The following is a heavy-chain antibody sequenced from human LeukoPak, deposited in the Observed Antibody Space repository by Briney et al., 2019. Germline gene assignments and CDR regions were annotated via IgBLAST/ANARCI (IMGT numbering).Heavy chain of an antibody. Sequence: GGSLRLSCAASGFTFSSYAMSWVRQAPGKGLEWGSAISGSGGSTYYADSVKGRFTISRDNSKNTLYLQMNSLRAEDTAVYYCAKHNDFWSGYWFDPWGQGTLVTVSS. CDR1: GFTFSSYA. V-gene: IGHV3-23*01. CDR3: AKHNDFWSGYWFDP. J-gene: IGHJ5*02. D-gene: IGHD3-3*01. CDR2: ISGSGGST.